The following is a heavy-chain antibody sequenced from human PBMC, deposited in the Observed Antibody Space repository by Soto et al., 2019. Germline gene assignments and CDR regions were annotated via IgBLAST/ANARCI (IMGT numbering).Heavy chain of an antibody. CDR1: GYTFTGYY. CDR3: ARERAAAGTGDYYYYGIDV. V-gene: IGHV1-2*02. D-gene: IGHD6-13*01. CDR2: INPNSGGT. Sequence: QVQLVQSGAEVKKPGASVKVSCKASGYTFTGYYMHWVRQAPGPGLEWMGWINPNSGGTNYAQKFQGRVTMTRDTSISTPYMELSRLRSDETAVYYCARERAAAGTGDYYYYGIDVWGQGTTVTVSS. J-gene: IGHJ6*02.